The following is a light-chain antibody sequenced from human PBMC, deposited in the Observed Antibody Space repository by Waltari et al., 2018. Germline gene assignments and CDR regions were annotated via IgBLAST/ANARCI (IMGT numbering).Light chain of an antibody. Sequence: QSALTQPASVSGSPGQSITISCTATSSDAGGYNYVSWYQQHPGKAPKLIIFDVSNRPSGVSSRFSGSKSGNTASLTISGLQAQDEADYYCSSYISSDTLELFGGGTSLTVL. V-gene: IGLV2-14*03. J-gene: IGLJ2*01. CDR3: SSYISSDTLEL. CDR1: SSDAGGYNY. CDR2: DVS.